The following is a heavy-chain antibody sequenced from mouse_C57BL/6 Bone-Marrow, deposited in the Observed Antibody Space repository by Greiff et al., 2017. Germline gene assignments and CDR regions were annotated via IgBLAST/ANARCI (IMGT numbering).Heavy chain of an antibody. D-gene: IGHD1-2*01. CDR1: GYTFTSYW. V-gene: IGHV1-64*01. Sequence: QVQLKQPGAELVKPGASVKLSCTASGYTFTSYWMHWVKQRPGQGLEWIGMIHPNSGSTNYNEKFKSKATLTVDKSSSTAYMQLSSLTSEDSAVYYCARPITTRDYFDYWGQGTTLTVSS. CDR3: ARPITTRDYFDY. J-gene: IGHJ2*01. CDR2: IHPNSGST.